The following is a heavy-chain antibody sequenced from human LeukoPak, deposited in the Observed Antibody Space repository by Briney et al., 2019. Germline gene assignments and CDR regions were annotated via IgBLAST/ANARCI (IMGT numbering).Heavy chain of an antibody. CDR1: GFTVSSNY. Sequence: QSGGSLRLSCAASGFTVSSNYMSWVRQAPGKGLEWVSVTYSGGSTYYADSVKGRFTISRDNAKNTLYLQMNSLRAEDTAVYYCLRDLNWSLDQWGQGTLVTVSS. CDR3: LRDLNWSLDQ. V-gene: IGHV3-53*01. D-gene: IGHD1-20*01. CDR2: TYSGGST. J-gene: IGHJ4*02.